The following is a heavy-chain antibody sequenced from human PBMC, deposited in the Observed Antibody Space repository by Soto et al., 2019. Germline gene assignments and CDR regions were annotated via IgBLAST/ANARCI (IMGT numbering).Heavy chain of an antibody. CDR3: AKKNYITIFGVVISWFDP. J-gene: IGHJ5*02. CDR2: ISGSGGST. V-gene: IGHV3-23*01. Sequence: GGSLRLSCAASGFTFSSYAMSWVRQAPGKGLEWVSAISGSGGSTYYADSVKGRFTISRDNSKNTLYLQMNSLRAEDTAVYYCAKKNYITIFGVVISWFDPWGQGTLVTVSS. D-gene: IGHD3-3*01. CDR1: GFTFSSYA.